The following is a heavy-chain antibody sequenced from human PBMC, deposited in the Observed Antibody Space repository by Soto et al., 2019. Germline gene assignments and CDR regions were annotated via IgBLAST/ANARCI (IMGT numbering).Heavy chain of an antibody. CDR1: GGSISSGGYY. Sequence: SETLSLTCTVSGGSISSGGYYWSWIRQHPGTGLEWIGHISYSGSTYYNTSLKSRVTISVDTSRNQFSLALTSVTAADTAMYYCARGSTTEKVDSWGQGILVTVSS. CDR3: ARGSTTEKVDS. J-gene: IGHJ4*02. V-gene: IGHV4-30-4*01. CDR2: ISYSGST.